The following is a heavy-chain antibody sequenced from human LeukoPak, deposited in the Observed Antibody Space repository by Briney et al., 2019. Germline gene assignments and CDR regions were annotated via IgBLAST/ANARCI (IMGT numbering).Heavy chain of an antibody. CDR1: GGSFSGYY. J-gene: IGHJ4*02. CDR3: ARGWTDTASYYYGSGSPTYYFDY. Sequence: ASETLSLTCAVYGGSFSGYYWSWIRQPPGKGLECIGEINHSGSTNYNPSLKSRVTISVDTSKNQFSLKLSSVTAADTAVYYCARGWTDTASYYYGSGSPTYYFDYWGQGTLVTVSS. D-gene: IGHD3-10*01. CDR2: INHSGST. V-gene: IGHV4-34*01.